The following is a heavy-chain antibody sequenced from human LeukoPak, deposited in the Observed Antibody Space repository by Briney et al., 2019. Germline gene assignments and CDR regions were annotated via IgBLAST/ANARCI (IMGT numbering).Heavy chain of an antibody. CDR2: IIPIFGTA. J-gene: IGHJ4*02. CDR1: GGTFSSYA. CDR3: ASHIAAADSNDY. D-gene: IGHD6-13*01. Sequence: ASVKVSCKASGGTFSSYAISWVRQAPGQGLEWMGGIIPIFGTANYAQKFQGRVTITADESTSTAYMELSSLRSEDTAVYYCASHIAAADSNDYWGQGTLVTVSS. V-gene: IGHV1-69*13.